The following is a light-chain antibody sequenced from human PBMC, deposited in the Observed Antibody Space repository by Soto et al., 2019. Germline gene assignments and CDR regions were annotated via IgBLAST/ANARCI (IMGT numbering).Light chain of an antibody. CDR2: DAS. Sequence: DIQMTQSPSSLSASVGDRVTITCRASQGISTYLNWYQQKPGKAPNLLIYDASSLQSGVPSRFSGSGSGTDFSLTITNLQPEDFATYYCQQSYSTPWTFGQGTKVEIK. V-gene: IGKV1-39*01. CDR1: QGISTY. J-gene: IGKJ1*01. CDR3: QQSYSTPWT.